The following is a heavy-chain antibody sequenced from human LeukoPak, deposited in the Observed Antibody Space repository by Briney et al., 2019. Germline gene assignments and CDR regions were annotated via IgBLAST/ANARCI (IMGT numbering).Heavy chain of an antibody. V-gene: IGHV3-48*02. Sequence: PGGSLRLSCAASGFTFSVYSMNWVRQPPGMGLEWVSYITSNSATIQYADSVKGRFTISRDNAKNSLSLQMNSLRDEDTAVYYCARSVGGHFDYWGQGMLVTVSP. CDR2: ITSNSATI. J-gene: IGHJ4*02. CDR1: GFTFSVYS. D-gene: IGHD3-16*01. CDR3: ARSVGGHFDY.